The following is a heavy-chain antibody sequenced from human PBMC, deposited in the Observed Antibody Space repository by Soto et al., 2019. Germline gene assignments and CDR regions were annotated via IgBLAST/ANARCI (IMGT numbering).Heavy chain of an antibody. CDR3: GAVVAATIDY. Sequence: SETLSLTCAVYGGSFSSYYWSWIRQSPGKGLEWIGEINHSGSTNYNPSLKSRVTISIDTSKNQFSLNLSSVTAADTAVYYCGAVVAATIDYWGQGTLVTVSS. CDR1: GGSFSSYY. D-gene: IGHD2-15*01. CDR2: INHSGST. V-gene: IGHV4-34*01. J-gene: IGHJ4*02.